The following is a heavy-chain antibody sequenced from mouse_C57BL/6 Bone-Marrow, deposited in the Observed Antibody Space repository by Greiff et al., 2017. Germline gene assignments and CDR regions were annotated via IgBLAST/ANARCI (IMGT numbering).Heavy chain of an antibody. V-gene: IGHV1-26*01. Sequence: VQLQQSGPELVKPGASVKISCKASGYTFTDYYMNWVKQSHGKSLEWIGDINPNNGGTSYNQKFKGKATLTVDKSSSTAYMQLSSLTTEDSAIYYCARSLRYIDYWGQGTTLTVSS. CDR2: INPNNGGT. CDR3: ARSLRYIDY. CDR1: GYTFTDYY. J-gene: IGHJ2*01. D-gene: IGHD1-1*01.